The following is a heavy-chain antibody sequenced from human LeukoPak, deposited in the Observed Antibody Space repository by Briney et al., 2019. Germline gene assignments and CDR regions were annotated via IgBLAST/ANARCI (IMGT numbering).Heavy chain of an antibody. Sequence: SETLSLTCTVSGGSISSYYWSWIRQPAGKGLEWIGRIYTSGSTNYNPSLKSRVTMSVDTSKNQFSLKLSSLTAADTAVYYCARDRRELEPLYYYYGMDVWGQGTTVTVSS. J-gene: IGHJ6*02. CDR3: ARDRRELEPLYYYYGMDV. V-gene: IGHV4-4*07. CDR1: GGSISSYY. D-gene: IGHD1-1*01. CDR2: IYTSGST.